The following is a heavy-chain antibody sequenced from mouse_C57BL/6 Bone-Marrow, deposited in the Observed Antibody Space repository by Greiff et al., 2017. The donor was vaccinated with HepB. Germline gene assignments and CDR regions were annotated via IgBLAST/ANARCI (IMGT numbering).Heavy chain of an antibody. Sequence: EVQLVESGGGLVQPQGSLKLSCAASGFSFNTYAMNWVRQAPGKGLEWVARIRSKSNNYATYYADSVKDRFTISRDDSESMLYLQMNNLKTEDTAMYYCVSLWLLRTYAMDYWGQGTSVTVSS. CDR2: IRSKSNNYAT. V-gene: IGHV10-1*01. J-gene: IGHJ4*01. D-gene: IGHD2-3*01. CDR3: VSLWLLRTYAMDY. CDR1: GFSFNTYA.